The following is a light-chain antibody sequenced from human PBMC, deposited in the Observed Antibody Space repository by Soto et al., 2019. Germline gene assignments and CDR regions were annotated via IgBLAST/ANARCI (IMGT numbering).Light chain of an antibody. CDR3: QQFSSYPLT. J-gene: IGKJ4*01. V-gene: IGKV1-27*01. Sequence: ILMTQSPSSLSAFVGDRVTITCRASQDIGNFLAWYQQKPGKVPKLLIYAASTLQSGVPSRFIGGGSGTDFTLTISRLEPEDFAVYYCQQFSSYPLTFGGGGK. CDR1: QDIGNF. CDR2: AAS.